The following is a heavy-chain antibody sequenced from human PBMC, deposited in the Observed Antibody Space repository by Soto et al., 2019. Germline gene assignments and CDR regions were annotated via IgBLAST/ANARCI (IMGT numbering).Heavy chain of an antibody. J-gene: IGHJ6*02. V-gene: IGHV1-69*12. CDR1: GGTFSSYA. D-gene: IGHD3-22*01. CDR3: ATKYYYDSSGYYAYYYYGMDV. CDR2: IIPIFGTA. Sequence: QVQLVQSGAEVKKPGSSVKVSCKASGGTFSSYAISWVRQAPGQGLEWMGGIIPIFGTANYAQKFQGRVTITADESTXXAXMAXSSLRSEDTAVYYCATKYYYDSSGYYAYYYYGMDVWGQGTTVTVSS.